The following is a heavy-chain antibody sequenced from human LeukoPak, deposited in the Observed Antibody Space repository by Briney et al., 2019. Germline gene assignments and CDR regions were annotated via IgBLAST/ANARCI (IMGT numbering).Heavy chain of an antibody. CDR2: LYYGENS. J-gene: IGHJ4*02. D-gene: IGHD6-25*01. CDR1: GGSISIISSSTYY. Sequence: SETLSLTCTVSGGSISIISSSTYYWAWIRPAPGKGLEWIGSLYYGENSHYNPSLKSRATLSVDTSNNQFSLKLTSVTAADAAVYFCARQLPTAAADTRGYFDYWGQGTVVTVSS. V-gene: IGHV4-39*01. CDR3: ARQLPTAAADTRGYFDY.